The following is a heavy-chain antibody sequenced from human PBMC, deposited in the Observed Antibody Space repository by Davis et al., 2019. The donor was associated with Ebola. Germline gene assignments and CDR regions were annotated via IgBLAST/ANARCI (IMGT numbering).Heavy chain of an antibody. CDR2: INAGNGNT. CDR1: GYTFTSYA. Sequence: ASVKVSCKASGYTFTSYAMHWVRQAPGQRLEWMGWINAGNGNTKYSQKFQGRVTITRDTSASTAYMELSSLRFEDTAVDSCARDSGYTYYDFWSGSYWGQGTLVTVSS. V-gene: IGHV1-3*01. J-gene: IGHJ4*02. CDR3: ARDSGYTYYDFWSGSY. D-gene: IGHD3-3*01.